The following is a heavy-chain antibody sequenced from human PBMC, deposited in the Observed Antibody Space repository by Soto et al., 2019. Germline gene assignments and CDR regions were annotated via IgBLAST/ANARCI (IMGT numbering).Heavy chain of an antibody. V-gene: IGHV1-69*01. Sequence: QVQLVQSGAEVKKPGSSVKVSCKASGGTFSSYAISWVRQAPGQGLEWMGGTIPIFGTANYAQKFQGRVTITADESTSTAYIELSSLRSEDTAVYYCARDSGYYGVNWFDPWGQGTLVTVSS. J-gene: IGHJ5*02. CDR1: GGTFSSYA. CDR2: TIPIFGTA. CDR3: ARDSGYYGVNWFDP. D-gene: IGHD3-22*01.